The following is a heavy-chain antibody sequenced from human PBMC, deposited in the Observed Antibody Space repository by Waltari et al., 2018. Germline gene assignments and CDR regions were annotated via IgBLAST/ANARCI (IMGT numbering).Heavy chain of an antibody. CDR1: GFTFSSYG. Sequence: EVPLVESGGGLVQTGGSLRLTCAASGFTFSSYGMHWVRQAPGKGLVWVSRINSDGSSTSYADSVKGRFTISRDNAKNTLYLQMNSLRAEDTAVYYCVRSKDGYNLVADYWGQGSLVTVSS. CDR2: INSDGSST. D-gene: IGHD5-12*01. J-gene: IGHJ4*02. CDR3: VRSKDGYNLVADY. V-gene: IGHV3-74*01.